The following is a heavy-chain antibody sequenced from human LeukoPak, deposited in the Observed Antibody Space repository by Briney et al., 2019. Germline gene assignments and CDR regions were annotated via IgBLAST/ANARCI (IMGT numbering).Heavy chain of an antibody. Sequence: ASVKVSCKASGYPFTSYYIHWVRQAPGQGLEWMGIIDPRGGSTSYAQKFQGRVSMTRDTSTSTVYLDLSSLRSEDTAMYYCARVWAISSAGPPGCWGQGTLVTVS. D-gene: IGHD6-13*01. CDR2: IDPRGGST. V-gene: IGHV1-46*01. J-gene: IGHJ4*02. CDR1: GYPFTSYY. CDR3: ARVWAISSAGPPGC.